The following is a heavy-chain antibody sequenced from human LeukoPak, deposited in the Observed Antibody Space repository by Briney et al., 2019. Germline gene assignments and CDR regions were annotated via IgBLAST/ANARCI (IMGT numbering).Heavy chain of an antibody. J-gene: IGHJ4*02. CDR2: IHYSGNT. V-gene: IGHV4-59*12. CDR1: GGSISGYY. CDR3: ARGRLVGVWFGELLGNDY. Sequence: SETLSLTCTVSGGSISGYYWAWIRQPPGKVLEWTGYIHYSGNTNYNPSLKSRVTISVDTSKNQFSLKLSSVTAADTAVYYCARGRLVGVWFGELLGNDYWGQGTLVTVSS. D-gene: IGHD3-10*01.